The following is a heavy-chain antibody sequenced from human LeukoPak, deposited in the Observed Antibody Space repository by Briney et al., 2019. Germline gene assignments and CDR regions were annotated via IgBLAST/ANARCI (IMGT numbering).Heavy chain of an antibody. V-gene: IGHV4-30-4*08. CDR2: TYYTGST. Sequence: SQTLSLTCTVSGASINTGDSYWSWIRQPPGKGLEWIGYTYYTGSTYYNPSLKSRVTISVDTSKNQFSLKLTSVTAADTAVYFCARVGGSVVPAAIGLDYWGQGTLVTVSS. J-gene: IGHJ4*02. D-gene: IGHD2-2*02. CDR1: GASINTGDSY. CDR3: ARVGGSVVPAAIGLDY.